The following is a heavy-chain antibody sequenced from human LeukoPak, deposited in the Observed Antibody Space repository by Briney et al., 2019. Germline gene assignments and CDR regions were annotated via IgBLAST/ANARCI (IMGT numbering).Heavy chain of an antibody. CDR3: ARHEAADWFDP. CDR1: GVSITSSTYY. CDR2: INYSGNT. V-gene: IGHV4-39*01. Sequence: PSETLSLTCSVSGVSITSSTYYWAWIRQPPGKGLEWIASINYSGNTKYNPSLQSRLTMSVDTSKKQFSLKLTSVTAADTAVYYCARHEAADWFDPWGQGTLVTVSS. J-gene: IGHJ5*02.